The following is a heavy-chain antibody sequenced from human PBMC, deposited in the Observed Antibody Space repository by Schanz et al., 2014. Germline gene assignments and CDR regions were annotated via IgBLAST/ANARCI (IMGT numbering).Heavy chain of an antibody. V-gene: IGHV3-33*01. CDR2: IWYDGSNK. CDR1: GFIFSSYG. Sequence: QVQLVESGGGVVQPGRSLRLSCAASGFIFSSYGLHWVRQAPGKGLEWVAFIWYDGSNKYYADSVKGRFTISRDNSKNTLYLQMNSLRAEDTAVYYCARDLEGYDGGGGGFDPWGQGTLVTGSS. CDR3: ARDLEGYDGGGGGFDP. J-gene: IGHJ5*02. D-gene: IGHD2-21*01.